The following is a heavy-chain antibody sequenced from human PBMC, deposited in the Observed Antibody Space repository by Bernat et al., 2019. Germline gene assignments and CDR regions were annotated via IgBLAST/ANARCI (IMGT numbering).Heavy chain of an antibody. CDR3: ARDSVPAAKYYYGMDV. D-gene: IGHD2-2*01. Sequence: QVQLVESGGGVVQPGRSLRLSCAASGFTFSSYTMHWVRQAPGKGLEWVAVISYDGSNKYYADSVKGRFTISRDNSKNTLYLQMNSLRAEDTAVYYCARDSVPAAKYYYGMDVWGQGTTVTDSS. J-gene: IGHJ6*02. CDR1: GFTFSSYT. CDR2: ISYDGSNK. V-gene: IGHV3-30-3*01.